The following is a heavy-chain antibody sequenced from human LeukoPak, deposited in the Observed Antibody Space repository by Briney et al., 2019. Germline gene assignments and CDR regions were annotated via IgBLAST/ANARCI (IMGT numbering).Heavy chain of an antibody. CDR1: GHTFTVYY. V-gene: IGHV1-2*04. CDR2: INPNSGGT. Sequence: ASVKVSCKASGHTFTVYYMHWVRQAPGQGLEWMGWINPNSGGTNYAQKFQGWVTMTRDTSISTAYMGLSRLRSDDTAVYYCARDNRGPQYDSWSGYYDYWGQGTLVTVSS. CDR3: ARDNRGPQYDSWSGYYDY. J-gene: IGHJ4*02. D-gene: IGHD3-3*01.